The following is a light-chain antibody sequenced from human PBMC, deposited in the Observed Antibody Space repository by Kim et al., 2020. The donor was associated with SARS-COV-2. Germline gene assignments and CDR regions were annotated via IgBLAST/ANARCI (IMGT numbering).Light chain of an antibody. J-gene: IGLJ3*02. CDR2: SNN. CDR3: AAWDDSLDGRV. CDR1: SSNIGSNT. Sequence: QSVLTQPPSASVTPGQRVTISCSGSSSNIGSNTVNWYQQLPGTAPKRLIYSNNQRPSGVTDRFYGAKSGTSASLAISGIQSEDEADYYCAAWDDSLDGRVFGGGTKLTVL. V-gene: IGLV1-44*01.